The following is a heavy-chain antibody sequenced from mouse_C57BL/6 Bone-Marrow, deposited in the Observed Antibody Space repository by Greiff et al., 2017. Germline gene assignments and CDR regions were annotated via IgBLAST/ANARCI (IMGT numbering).Heavy chain of an antibody. CDR2: IYPGSGST. V-gene: IGHV1-55*01. CDR1: GYTFTSYW. Sequence: QVQLKQPGAELVKPGASVKMSCKASGYTFTSYWITWVKQRPGQGLEWIGDIYPGSGSTNYNEKFKSKATLTVDTSSSTAYMQLSSLTSEDSAVYYCARTGSNYDYFDYWGQGTTLTVSS. D-gene: IGHD2-5*01. CDR3: ARTGSNYDYFDY. J-gene: IGHJ2*01.